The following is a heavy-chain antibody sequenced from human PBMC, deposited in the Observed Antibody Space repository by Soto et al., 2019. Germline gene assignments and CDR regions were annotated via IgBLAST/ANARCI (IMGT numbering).Heavy chain of an antibody. J-gene: IGHJ6*02. CDR1: GFTFSNYG. D-gene: IGHD5-12*01. V-gene: IGHV3-30*03. CDR3: VRDLGGYNSPYYGMDV. CDR2: VSYDGSTK. Sequence: HPGGSLRLSCAASGFTFSNYGMHWVRQAPGKGLEWVAVVSYDGSTKYYADSVKGRFTISRDNSKSTLYLQMNSLRPEDTALYYCVRDLGGYNSPYYGMDVWGQGTTVTVSS.